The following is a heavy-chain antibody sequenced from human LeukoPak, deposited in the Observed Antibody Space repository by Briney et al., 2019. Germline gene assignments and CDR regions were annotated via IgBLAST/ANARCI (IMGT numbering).Heavy chain of an antibody. V-gene: IGHV3-74*01. D-gene: IGHD6-13*01. CDR1: GFTFSTYW. J-gene: IGHJ4*02. CDR2: INADASST. CDR3: ARGKHTAAIPDC. Sequence: GGSLRLSCAASGFTFSTYWMPWVRQAPGKGLVWVSRINADASSTSYADSVKGRFTISRDNAKNTLYLQMNSLRAEDTAVYYCARGKHTAAIPDCWGQGTLVTVSS.